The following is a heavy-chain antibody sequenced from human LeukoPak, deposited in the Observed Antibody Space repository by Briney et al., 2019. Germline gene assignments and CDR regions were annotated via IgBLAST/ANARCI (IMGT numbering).Heavy chain of an antibody. CDR1: GYTFSNYG. CDR2: ITAYNRNR. V-gene: IGHV1-18*01. D-gene: IGHD1-1*01. J-gene: IGHJ4*01. Sequence: GASVKVSCKTSGYTFSNYGISWVRQAPGQGLEWMGWITAYNRNRLYAQRFQGRITLTTDTSTSTSYMELRSLEYDDTAIYYCARDNDKVVDHWGQGTLVTVSS. CDR3: ARDNDKVVDH.